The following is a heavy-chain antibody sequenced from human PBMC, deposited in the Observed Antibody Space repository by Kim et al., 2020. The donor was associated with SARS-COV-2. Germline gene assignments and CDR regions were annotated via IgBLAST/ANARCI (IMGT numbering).Heavy chain of an antibody. Sequence: GESLKISCKGSGYSFTSYWIGWVRQMPGKGLEWMGIIYPGDSDTRYSPSFQGQVTISADKSISTAYLQWSSLKASDTAMYYCARGVLRYDRGGYSYDFGYYDSSGYWFDPWGQGTLVTVSS. CDR3: ARGVLRYDRGGYSYDFGYYDSSGYWFDP. D-gene: IGHD3-22*01. V-gene: IGHV5-51*01. CDR2: IYPGDSDT. CDR1: GYSFTSYW. J-gene: IGHJ5*02.